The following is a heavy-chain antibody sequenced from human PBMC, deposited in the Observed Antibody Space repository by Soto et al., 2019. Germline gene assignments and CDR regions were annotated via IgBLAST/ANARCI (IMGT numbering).Heavy chain of an antibody. J-gene: IGHJ4*02. CDR3: ARGRYGDY. CDR2: ISAHNGNT. CDR1: GYTFTSYG. Sequence: QVHLVQSGAEVKKPGASVKVSCKASGYTFTSYGITWVRQAPGQGLEWMGWISAHNGNTNYSQKLQGRVIATRDTSPSPAYMELTSLTSDDTAVYYCARGRYGDYWGQGALVTVSS. D-gene: IGHD1-1*01. V-gene: IGHV1-18*01.